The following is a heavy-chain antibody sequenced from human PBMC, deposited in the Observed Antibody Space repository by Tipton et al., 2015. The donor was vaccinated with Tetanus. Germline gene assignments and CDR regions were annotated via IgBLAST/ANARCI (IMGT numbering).Heavy chain of an antibody. CDR3: ARANNDFPKKGPFDS. V-gene: IGHV4-39*02. CDR2: VSYSGRT. D-gene: IGHD3-3*01. Sequence: TLSLTCIVSGGSLRTSDYYGAWVRQSPGKGLEWIGSVSYSGRTYYNPSLKSRVTMSVDTSKKDFSVRLTSVTAADTAVYYCARANNDFPKKGPFDSWGQGSLVIVSS. CDR1: GGSLRTSDYY. J-gene: IGHJ4*02.